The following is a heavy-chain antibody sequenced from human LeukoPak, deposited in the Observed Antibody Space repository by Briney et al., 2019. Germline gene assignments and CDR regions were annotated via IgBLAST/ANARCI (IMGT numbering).Heavy chain of an antibody. CDR2: IYYSGST. CDR1: GGAISNYY. J-gene: IGHJ6*02. CDR3: AGEIIAARRVGYYYYGMDV. V-gene: IGHV4-4*08. D-gene: IGHD6-6*01. Sequence: SETLSLTCTVSGGAISNYYWRWIRQPPGKGLEWIGYIYYSGSTDYNPSLKSRVTISVDTSKNQFSLKLSSVTAADTAVYYCAGEIIAARRVGYYYYGMDVWGQGTTVTVSS.